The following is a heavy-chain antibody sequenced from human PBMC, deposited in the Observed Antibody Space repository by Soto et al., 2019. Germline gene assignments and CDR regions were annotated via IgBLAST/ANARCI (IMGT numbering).Heavy chain of an antibody. V-gene: IGHV1-18*01. CDR1: GYTFTSYG. CDR3: ARGVYYDFWGGNSLGYYFDY. D-gene: IGHD3-3*01. CDR2: ISAYNGNT. Sequence: QVQLVQSGAEVKKPGASVKVSCKASGYTFTSYGISWVRQAPGHGLEWMGLISAYNGNTNYAQKLQGRVTMTTDTSTSTAYMELRSLRSDDTAVYYCARGVYYDFWGGNSLGYYFDYWGQGTLVTVSS. J-gene: IGHJ4*02.